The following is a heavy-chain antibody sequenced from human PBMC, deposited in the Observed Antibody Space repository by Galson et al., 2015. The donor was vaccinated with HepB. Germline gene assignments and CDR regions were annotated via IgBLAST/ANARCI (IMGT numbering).Heavy chain of an antibody. Sequence: SVKVSCKASGGTFSSYAISWVRQAPGQGLEWMGGIIPIFGTANYAQKFQGRVTITADESTSTAYMELSSLRSEDTAVYYCARGRKWELLSPFDYWGQGTLVTVSS. V-gene: IGHV1-69*13. CDR3: ARGRKWELLSPFDY. D-gene: IGHD1-26*01. CDR2: IIPIFGTA. J-gene: IGHJ4*02. CDR1: GGTFSSYA.